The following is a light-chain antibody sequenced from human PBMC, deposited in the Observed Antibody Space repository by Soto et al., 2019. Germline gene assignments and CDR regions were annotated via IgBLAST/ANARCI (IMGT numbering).Light chain of an antibody. CDR2: GAS. V-gene: IGKV3-15*01. CDR3: QQYDGLPAT. J-gene: IGKJ1*01. CDR1: QSVSSS. Sequence: MWLSAVTVSMSQPERATLPCRASQSVSSSLAWYQQKPGQAPRLLIHGASSRPTGIPDRFSGSGSGAEFTLTISRLESEDFALYYCQQYDGLPATFGQGTKVDIK.